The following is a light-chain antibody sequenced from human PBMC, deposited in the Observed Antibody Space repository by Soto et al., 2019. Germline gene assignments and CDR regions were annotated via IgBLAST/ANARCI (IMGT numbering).Light chain of an antibody. J-gene: IGLJ2*01. V-gene: IGLV1-51*01. CDR1: SSNIGNNY. CDR3: GTWDSSLSAVV. CDR2: DNN. Sequence: QSVLTQPPSGSAAPGQKVTISCSGSSSNIGNNYVSWYQQLPGTAPKLLIYDNNKRPSGIPDRFSGSKSGTSATLGITGLQTGDEADYYCGTWDSSLSAVVFGGGTKVTV.